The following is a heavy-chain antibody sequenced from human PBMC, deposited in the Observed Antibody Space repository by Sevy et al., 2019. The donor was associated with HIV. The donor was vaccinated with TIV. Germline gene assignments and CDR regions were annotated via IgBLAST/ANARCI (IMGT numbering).Heavy chain of an antibody. D-gene: IGHD3-10*01. CDR1: GFSFTWDW. CDR3: ASKGGSRPNDAFDT. CDR2: IKEDGSEK. V-gene: IGHV3-7*01. Sequence: GGSLRLSCAASGFSFTWDWMSGVRQTPEKGREGGANIKEDGSEKNYVDSVKGRFIISRDNAKNSLYLQMNSLRVEDTAVYYCASKGGSRPNDAFDTWGQGTMVTVSS. J-gene: IGHJ3*02.